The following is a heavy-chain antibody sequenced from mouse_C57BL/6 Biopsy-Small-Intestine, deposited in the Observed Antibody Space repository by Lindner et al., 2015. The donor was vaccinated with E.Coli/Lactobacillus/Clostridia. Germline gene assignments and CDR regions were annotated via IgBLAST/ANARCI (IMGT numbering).Heavy chain of an antibody. CDR2: INPNSGDP. J-gene: IGHJ4*01. CDR1: GYTFTGYF. CDR3: TRRDFNWMSVPFDV. Sequence: SVKVSCKASGYTFTGYFIHWVRQAPGQGLEWMGRINPNSGDPLYAQNFQGRVTLTRDTSISTAYMELGSLTSDDTAMYYRTRRDFNWMSVPFDVWGQGTLVTVSS. V-gene: IGHV1-7*01.